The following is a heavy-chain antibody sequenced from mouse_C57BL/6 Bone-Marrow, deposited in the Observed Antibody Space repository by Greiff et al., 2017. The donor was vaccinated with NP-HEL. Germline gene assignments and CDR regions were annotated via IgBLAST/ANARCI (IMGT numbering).Heavy chain of an antibody. J-gene: IGHJ2*01. CDR3: AGLYGSKGY. V-gene: IGHV14-2*01. Sequence: EVQLQQSGAELVKPGASVKLSCTASGFTFKDYYMHWVKQRTEQGLEWIGRIDPGDGDTKYDPKFPGKATITADTSSNTAYLQLSSLTSEDAAVCYRAGLYGSKGYWGQGTTLTVSS. CDR2: IDPGDGDT. D-gene: IGHD1-1*01. CDR1: GFTFKDYY.